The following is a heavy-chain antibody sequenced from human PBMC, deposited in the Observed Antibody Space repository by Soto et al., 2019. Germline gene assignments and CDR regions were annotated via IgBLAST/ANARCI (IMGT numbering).Heavy chain of an antibody. CDR3: ARRLYYDSSGFEGGGMDV. CDR2: IYYSGST. J-gene: IGHJ6*02. V-gene: IGHV4-39*01. D-gene: IGHD3-22*01. CDR1: GCSISGVSSY. Sequence: SDTLSLTCTFSGCSISGVSSYWGWISPPPGKGLEWIGSIYYSGSTYYNPSLKSRVTISVDTSKNQFSLKLSSVTAADTAVYYCARRLYYDSSGFEGGGMDVWGQGTTVS.